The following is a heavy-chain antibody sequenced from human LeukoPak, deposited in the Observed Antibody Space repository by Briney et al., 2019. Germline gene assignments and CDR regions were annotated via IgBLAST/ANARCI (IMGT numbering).Heavy chain of an antibody. CDR1: GYTFTSYG. J-gene: IGHJ4*02. D-gene: IGHD3-22*01. CDR2: ISPKSGGT. CDR3: ARVTGRKDFYDSSGYLGH. V-gene: IGHV1-2*02. Sequence: ASVKVSCKASGYTFTSYGISWVRQAPGQGLEWMGWISPKSGGTSYAQRFQGRVTMTRDTSISTAYMELSGLTSDDTAVYYCARVTGRKDFYDSSGYLGHWGQGTLVTVFS.